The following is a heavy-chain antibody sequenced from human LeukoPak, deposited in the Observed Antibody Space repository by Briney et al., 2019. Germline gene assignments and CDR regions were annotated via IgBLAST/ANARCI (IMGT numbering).Heavy chain of an antibody. Sequence: SETLSLTCTVSGGSVSSDSCYWSWIRQPPGKGLEWIGYIYYSGSTNYNPSRKSRVTISVDTSKNQFSLQLSSVTAADTAVYYCARVRSSGWLDYWGQGTLVTVSS. CDR3: ARVRSSGWLDY. CDR2: IYYSGST. V-gene: IGHV4-61*01. J-gene: IGHJ4*02. CDR1: GGSVSSDSCY. D-gene: IGHD6-19*01.